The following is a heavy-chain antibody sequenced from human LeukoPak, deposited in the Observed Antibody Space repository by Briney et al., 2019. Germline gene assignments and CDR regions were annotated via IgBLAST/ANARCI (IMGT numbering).Heavy chain of an antibody. Sequence: PGGSLRLSCAASGFTFSSYAMSWVRQAPGKGLEWVSVIYSGGTTHYADSVKGRFTISRDNSKNTLYLQMNSLRAEDTAVYYCARTGYSGSWYSFFDYWGQGTLVTVSS. V-gene: IGHV3-53*01. CDR1: GFTFSSYA. J-gene: IGHJ4*02. D-gene: IGHD6-13*01. CDR3: ARTGYSGSWYSFFDY. CDR2: IYSGGTT.